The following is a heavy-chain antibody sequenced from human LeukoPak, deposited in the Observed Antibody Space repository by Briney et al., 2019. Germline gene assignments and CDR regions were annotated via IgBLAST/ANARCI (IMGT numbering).Heavy chain of an antibody. CDR2: ISGSGGST. J-gene: IGHJ3*02. CDR1: GFTFSSYA. D-gene: IGHD3-3*01. CDR3: AKNAENDFWSGYPDAFDI. V-gene: IGHV3-23*01. Sequence: GGSLRLSCAASGFTFSSYAMSWVRQAPGKGLEWVSAISGSGGSTYYADSVKGRFTISRDNSKNTLYLQMNSLRAEDTAVYYCAKNAENDFWSGYPDAFDIWGQGTMVTVSS.